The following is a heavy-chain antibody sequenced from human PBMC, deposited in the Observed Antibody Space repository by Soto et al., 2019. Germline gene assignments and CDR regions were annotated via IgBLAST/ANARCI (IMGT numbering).Heavy chain of an antibody. Sequence: SETLSLTCTVSGGSISSSSYYWGWIRQPPGKGLEWIGSIYYSGSTYYNPSLKSRVTISVDTSKNQFSLKLSSVTAADTAVYYCARQVTGSSWPFFDYWGQGTLVTVPQ. J-gene: IGHJ4*02. CDR3: ARQVTGSSWPFFDY. CDR1: GGSISSSSYY. CDR2: IYYSGST. V-gene: IGHV4-39*01. D-gene: IGHD6-13*01.